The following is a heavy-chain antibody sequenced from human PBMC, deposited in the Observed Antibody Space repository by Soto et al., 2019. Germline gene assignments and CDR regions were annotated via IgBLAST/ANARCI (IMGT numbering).Heavy chain of an antibody. D-gene: IGHD4-17*01. V-gene: IGHV4-39*01. CDR2: IYYSGST. J-gene: IGHJ4*02. Sequence: PSETLSLTCTVSGGSISSSSYYWGWIRQPPGKGLEWIGSIYYSGSTYYNPSLKSRVTISVDTSKNQFSLKLSSVTAADTAVYYCATKKTPHDYGYFDYWGQGTLVTVSS. CDR3: ATKKTPHDYGYFDY. CDR1: GGSISSSSYY.